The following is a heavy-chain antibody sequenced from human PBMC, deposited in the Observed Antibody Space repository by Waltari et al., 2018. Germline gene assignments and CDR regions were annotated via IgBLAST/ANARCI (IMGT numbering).Heavy chain of an antibody. D-gene: IGHD2-8*01. CDR2: IYYSGST. V-gene: IGHV4-59*01. CDR3: ARTQYCTNGVCYWGFFDY. CDR1: GGSISSYY. Sequence: QVQLQESGPGLVKPSETLSLTCTVSGGSISSYYWSWIRQPPGKGLEWIGYIYYSGSTNYNPSLKSRVTISVDTSKNQFSLKLSSVTAADTAVYYCARTQYCTNGVCYWGFFDYWGQGTLVTVSS. J-gene: IGHJ4*02.